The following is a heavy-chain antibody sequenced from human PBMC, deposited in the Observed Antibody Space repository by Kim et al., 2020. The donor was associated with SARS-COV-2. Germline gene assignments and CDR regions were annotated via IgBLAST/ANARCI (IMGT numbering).Heavy chain of an antibody. V-gene: IGHV3-43*02. CDR2: ISRDGGEI. CDR1: GFTFDDYA. J-gene: IGHJ4*02. CDR3: VRGQQWLIKN. Sequence: GGSLRLSCAASGFTFDDYAIQWVRPVPGKGLEWVSLISRDGGEIKYADSVKGRFTIYRDNSKKSVYLQMNRLRSEDTALYYCVRGQQWLIKNWGQGSQVTVS. D-gene: IGHD6-19*01.